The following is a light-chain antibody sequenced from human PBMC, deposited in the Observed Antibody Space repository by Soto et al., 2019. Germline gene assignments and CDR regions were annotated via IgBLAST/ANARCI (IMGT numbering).Light chain of an antibody. CDR3: SSFTSSITAV. Sequence: QSALTQPASVSGSPGQSVTISCTGTSSDVGGYNSVSWYQHHPGKAPKLILYDVGHRPSGVSYRFSGSKSGNTASLTISGLQAEDEADYFCSSFTSSITAVFGGGTKVTVL. CDR1: SSDVGGYNS. CDR2: DVG. V-gene: IGLV2-14*03. J-gene: IGLJ1*01.